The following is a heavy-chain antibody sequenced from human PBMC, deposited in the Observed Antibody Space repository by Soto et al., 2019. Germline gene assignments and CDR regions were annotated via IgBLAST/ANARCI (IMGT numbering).Heavy chain of an antibody. CDR2: IIPIFGTA. V-gene: IGHV1-69*01. Sequence: QVQLVQSGAEVKKPGSSVKVSCKASGGTFSSYAISWVRQAPGQGLEWMGGIIPIFGTANYAQKFQGRVTITADESTSTAYMELSRLRSEDTAVYYCARLGYCSGGSCYSGAFDIWGQGTMVTVSS. J-gene: IGHJ3*02. D-gene: IGHD2-15*01. CDR3: ARLGYCSGGSCYSGAFDI. CDR1: GGTFSSYA.